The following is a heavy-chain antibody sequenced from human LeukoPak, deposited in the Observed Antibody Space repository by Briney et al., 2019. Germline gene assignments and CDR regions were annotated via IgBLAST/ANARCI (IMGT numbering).Heavy chain of an antibody. CDR3: AKAHSSTWWAYDY. Sequence: GGSLRISCTTSTFTFSNFAMSWVRQAPGKGLEWVSAITGSGGSTYYADSVKGRFTISRDNSKNTLYLQMNSLRAEDRAVYYCAKAHSSTWWAYDYWGQGTLVTVSS. CDR1: TFTFSNFA. CDR2: ITGSGGST. J-gene: IGHJ4*02. D-gene: IGHD6-13*01. V-gene: IGHV3-23*01.